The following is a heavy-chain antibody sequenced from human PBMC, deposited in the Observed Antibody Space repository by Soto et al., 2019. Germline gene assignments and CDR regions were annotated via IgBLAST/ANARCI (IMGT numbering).Heavy chain of an antibody. CDR3: ARRRYYDSSGLYNWFDP. D-gene: IGHD3-22*01. CDR2: IFPGDSDT. Sequence: GESLKISCKGSGYSFISYRIDWVRQMPGKGLEWMGTIFPGDSDTRYSPSFQGQVTVSADKSISTAYLQWSSLKASDTAIYYCARRRYYDSSGLYNWFDPWGQGTLVTVSS. J-gene: IGHJ5*02. CDR1: GYSFISYR. V-gene: IGHV5-51*01.